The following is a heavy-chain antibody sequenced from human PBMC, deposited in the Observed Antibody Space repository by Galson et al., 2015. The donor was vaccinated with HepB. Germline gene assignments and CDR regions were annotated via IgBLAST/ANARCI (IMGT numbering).Heavy chain of an antibody. CDR3: TTGGGPGLWFGEYGGMDV. CDR1: GFTFSNAW. Sequence: SLRLSCAASGFTFSNAWMNWVRQAPGKGLEWVGRIKSKTDGGTTDYAAPVKGRFTISRDDSKNTLYLQMNSLKTEDTAVYYCTTGGGPGLWFGEYGGMDVWGQGTTVTVSS. V-gene: IGHV3-15*07. D-gene: IGHD3-10*01. J-gene: IGHJ6*02. CDR2: IKSKTDGGTT.